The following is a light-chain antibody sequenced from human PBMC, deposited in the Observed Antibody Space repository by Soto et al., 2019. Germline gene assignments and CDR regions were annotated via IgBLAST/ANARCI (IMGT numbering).Light chain of an antibody. Sequence: QSALTQPASVSGSPGQSITISCTGTSSDIGYYNYVSWYQQHPGKAPKVIIYEVSNRPSGVSDRFSGSKSGNTASLTISGLQAEDEGDYYCSSYGDSSILVFGGGTQLTVL. CDR1: SSDIGYYNY. V-gene: IGLV2-14*01. CDR2: EVS. CDR3: SSYGDSSILV. J-gene: IGLJ3*02.